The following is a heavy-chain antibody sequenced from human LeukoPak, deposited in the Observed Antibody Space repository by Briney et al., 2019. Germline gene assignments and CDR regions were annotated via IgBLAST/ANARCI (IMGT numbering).Heavy chain of an antibody. J-gene: IGHJ4*02. CDR3: ARAPVYDILTGFDY. V-gene: IGHV4-59*01. CDR1: GGSISSYY. Sequence: PSETLSLTCTVSGGSISSYYWSWIRQPPGKGLEWIGYIYYSGSTNYNPSPKSRVTISVDTSKNQFSLKLSSVTAADTAVYYCARAPVYDILTGFDYWGQGTLVTVSS. D-gene: IGHD3-9*01. CDR2: IYYSGST.